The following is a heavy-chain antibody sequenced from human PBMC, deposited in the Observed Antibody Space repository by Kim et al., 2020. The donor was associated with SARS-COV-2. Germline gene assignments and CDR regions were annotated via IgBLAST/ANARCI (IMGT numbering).Heavy chain of an antibody. CDR3: TTTYYYDRWT. D-gene: IGHD3-22*01. V-gene: IGHV3-15*01. Sequence: TTDYAAPVKGRFTISRDDSKNTLYLQMNSLKTEDTAVYYCTTTYYYDRWTWGQGTLVTVSS. CDR2: TT. J-gene: IGHJ5*02.